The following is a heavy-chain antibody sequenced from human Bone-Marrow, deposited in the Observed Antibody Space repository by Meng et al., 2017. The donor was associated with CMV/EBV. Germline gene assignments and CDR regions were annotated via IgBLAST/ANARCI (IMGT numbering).Heavy chain of an antibody. V-gene: IGHV3-69-1*01. CDR3: ARALSPSYYDFWSGYSPRHGMDV. CDR2: ISSSRTI. J-gene: IGHJ6*02. D-gene: IGHD3-3*01. Sequence: GESLKISCAASGFTFSDYYMNWVRQAPGKGLEWVSSISSSRTIYYADSVMGRFTISRDNSKNTLYLQMNSLRAEDTAVYYCARALSPSYYDFWSGYSPRHGMDVWGQGTTVTVSS. CDR1: GFTFSDYY.